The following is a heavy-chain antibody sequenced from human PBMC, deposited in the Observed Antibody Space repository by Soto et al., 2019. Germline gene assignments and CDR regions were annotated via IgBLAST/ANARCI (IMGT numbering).Heavy chain of an antibody. CDR1: GGAISDARFY. D-gene: IGHD1-26*01. J-gene: IGHJ5*02. CDR2: IYYTGTT. V-gene: IGHV4-39*01. CDR3: ARQKWEQPKWFDP. Sequence: QLQLQESGPGLVKPSETLSLTCSLSGGAISDARFYWGWIRQSPGRGLEWIGSIYYTGTTFFNPSLQSRVPIPVDTSENQFSLKLYSVTAADTALYFCARQKWEQPKWFDPWGQGTLVIVSP.